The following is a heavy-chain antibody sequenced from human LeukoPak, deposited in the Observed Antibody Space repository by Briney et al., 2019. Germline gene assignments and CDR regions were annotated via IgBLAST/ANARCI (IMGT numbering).Heavy chain of an antibody. V-gene: IGHV4-34*01. D-gene: IGHD2-2*01. CDR1: GGSFSGYY. J-gene: IGHJ5*02. CDR2: INHSGST. CDR3: ARVRRYCSSTSCPGNNWFDP. Sequence: SETLSLTCAVYGGSFSGYYWSWIRQPPGKGLEWIGEINHSGSTNYNPSLKSRVTISVDTSKNQFSLKLSSVTAADTAVYYCARVRRYCSSTSCPGNNWFDPWGQGTLVTVSS.